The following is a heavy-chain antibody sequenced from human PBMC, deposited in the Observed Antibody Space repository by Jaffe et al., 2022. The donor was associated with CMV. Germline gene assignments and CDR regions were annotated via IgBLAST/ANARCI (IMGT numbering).Heavy chain of an antibody. CDR2: IRHDGKT. V-gene: IGHV4-34*01. Sequence: QVQLQQWGAGLLKPSQTLSLTCAVYGGSFTDYWWTWIRQAPGKGLEWIGEIRHDGKTNYNPSLGSRVTILIDTSKRWFSLKLNSVTAADTAVYYCARIMGATAPGSWGQGTLVTVSS. D-gene: IGHD1-26*01. J-gene: IGHJ1*01. CDR3: ARIMGATAPGS. CDR1: GGSFTDYW.